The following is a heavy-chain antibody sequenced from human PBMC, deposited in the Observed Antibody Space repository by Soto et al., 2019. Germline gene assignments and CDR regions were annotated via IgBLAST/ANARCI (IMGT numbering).Heavy chain of an antibody. D-gene: IGHD4-17*01. CDR3: ARGRYDYNDFSTYYFYY. CDR1: GFTFSSYG. J-gene: IGHJ4*02. CDR2: IWYDGSNK. V-gene: IGHV3-33*01. Sequence: GGSLRLSCAASGFTFSSYGMHWVRQAPGKGLEWVAVIWYDGSNKYYADSVKGRFTISRDNSKNTLYLQMNSLRAEDTAVYYCARGRYDYNDFSTYYFYYWGQGTLVTVSS.